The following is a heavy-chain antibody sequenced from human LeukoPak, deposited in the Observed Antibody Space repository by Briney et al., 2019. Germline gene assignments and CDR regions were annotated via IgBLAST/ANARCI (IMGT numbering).Heavy chain of an antibody. CDR3: ARDAACGTTSCSISAASNWFDP. V-gene: IGHV4-59*11. CDR2: ISYIGST. J-gene: IGHJ5*02. CDR1: ADSFSSHY. Sequence: SETLSLTCAVSADSFSSHYWSWIRQPPGKGLEWIGYISYIGSTNYNPSLTSRVTISIDTSKTQFSLKLSSVTAADTAVYYCARDAACGTTSCSISAASNWFDPWGQGTLVTVSS. D-gene: IGHD2-2*01.